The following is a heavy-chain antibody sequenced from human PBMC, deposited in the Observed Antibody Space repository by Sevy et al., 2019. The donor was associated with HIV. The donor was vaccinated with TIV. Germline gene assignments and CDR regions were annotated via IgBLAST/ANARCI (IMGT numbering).Heavy chain of an antibody. V-gene: IGHV4-34*01. D-gene: IGHD5-18*01. CDR3: ARGLMVGDTAMVMSSYYYGMDV. CDR1: GGSFSGYY. CDR2: INHNGST. J-gene: IGHJ6*02. Sequence: SETLSLTCAVYGGSFSGYYWSWIRQPPGKGLEWIGEINHNGSTNYNPSLKSRVTISVDTSKNQFSLKLSSVTAADTAVYYCARGLMVGDTAMVMSSYYYGMDVWGQGTTVTVSS.